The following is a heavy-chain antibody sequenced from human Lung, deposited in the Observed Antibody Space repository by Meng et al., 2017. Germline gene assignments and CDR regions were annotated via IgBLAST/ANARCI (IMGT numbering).Heavy chain of an antibody. CDR3: ASYCRGTSCATY. D-gene: IGHD2-15*01. CDR2: VNPNNGGT. J-gene: IGHJ4*02. V-gene: IGHV1-2*06. CDR1: GYTFTGSY. Sequence: QVQLVQSGAEVKKPGASVKVSCTASGYTFTGSYMHWVRQAPGQGLEWMGRVNPNNGGTNYAQKFQGRVTMTRDTSISTAYLELSRLTSDDTAVYYCASYCRGTSCATYWGQGSLVTVSS.